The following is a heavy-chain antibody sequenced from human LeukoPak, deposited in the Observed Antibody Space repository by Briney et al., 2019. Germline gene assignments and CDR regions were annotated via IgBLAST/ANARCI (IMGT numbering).Heavy chain of an antibody. CDR2: ISYDASNK. Sequence: HPGRSLRLSCAASGFTFSSYAMHWVRQAPGKGLEWVALISYDASNKYYADSVKGRFTISRDNSENTLYLQMNSLRAEDTAVYYCARRRHCSGGSCYSYRYYYYGMDVWGQGTTVTVSS. J-gene: IGHJ6*02. CDR3: ARRRHCSGGSCYSYRYYYYGMDV. D-gene: IGHD2-15*01. V-gene: IGHV3-30*04. CDR1: GFTFSSYA.